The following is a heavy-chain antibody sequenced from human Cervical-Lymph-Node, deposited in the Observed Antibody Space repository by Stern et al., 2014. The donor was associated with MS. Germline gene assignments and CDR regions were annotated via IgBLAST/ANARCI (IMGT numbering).Heavy chain of an antibody. CDR1: GGSFSSSNW. CDR3: ARATITGTFDD. D-gene: IGHD1-14*01. J-gene: IGHJ4*02. CDR2: LCHTGST. Sequence: QVQLQESGPGLVKPSGTLSLTCAVSGGSFSSSNWWSWVRQPPGKGLGWIGQLCHTGSTHYSPSHKSRVTISVDKSKTQFSLKVSSVTAADTAVYFCARATITGTFDDWGQGTLVTVSS. V-gene: IGHV4-4*02.